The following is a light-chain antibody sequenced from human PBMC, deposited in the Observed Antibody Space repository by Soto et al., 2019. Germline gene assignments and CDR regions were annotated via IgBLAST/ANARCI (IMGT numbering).Light chain of an antibody. CDR2: EVR. J-gene: IGLJ2*01. V-gene: IGLV2-14*03. CDR1: IRDIGDYNL. Sequence: QSALTQPASVSGSPGQSITISCTGTIRDIGDYNLVSWYQQHPGKAPRLIFYEVRNRPSGIPLRFSASKSVNTASLTISGLHDDDDDHYYSTYTTTKSTLVFGGGTKLTVL. CDR3: TYTTTKSTLV.